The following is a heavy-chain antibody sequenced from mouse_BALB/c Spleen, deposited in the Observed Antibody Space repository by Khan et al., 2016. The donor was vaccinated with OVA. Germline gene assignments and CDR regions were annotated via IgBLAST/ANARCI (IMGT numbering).Heavy chain of an antibody. CDR3: ARHGYVAWFAY. D-gene: IGHD2-2*01. V-gene: IGHV1S135*01. CDR2: IDPFNGGT. CDR1: GYSFTSYY. J-gene: IGHJ3*01. Sequence: VQLKQSGPELMKPGASVKISCKASGYSFTSYYIHWVKQSHGKSLEWIGYIDPFNGGTSYNPKFKGKATLIVDKSSSTAYMHLSSLTSDDSAVYYCARHGYVAWFAYWGQGTLVTVSA.